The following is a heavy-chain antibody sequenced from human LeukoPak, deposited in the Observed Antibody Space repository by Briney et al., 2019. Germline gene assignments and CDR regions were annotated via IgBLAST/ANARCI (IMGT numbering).Heavy chain of an antibody. CDR2: ISSSGSTI. CDR1: GFTFSSYE. Sequence: GRSLRLFCAASGFTFSSYEMNWVRQAPGKGLESFSYISSSGSTIFYAGSVKGRFSISRDNAKNSLDLQMISLRAEDTAVYYCARSYDYYGSGSYDVWGQGPLVIVSS. J-gene: IGHJ4*02. V-gene: IGHV3-48*03. CDR3: ARSYDYYGSGSYDV. D-gene: IGHD3-10*01.